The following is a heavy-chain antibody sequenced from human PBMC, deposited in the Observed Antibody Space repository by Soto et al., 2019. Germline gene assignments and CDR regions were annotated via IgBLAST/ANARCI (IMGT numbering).Heavy chain of an antibody. V-gene: IGHV3-30*03. Sequence: QVQLVESGGGVVQPGRSLRLSCAVSGFTVSSYGMHWVRQAPGKGLERVAVISRDGGTKFYADSVKGRFTISKDNSRNTFFLEMNSRRGDDMVVYYCTGGVASGYWGQGPLVPVSS. CDR1: GFTVSSYG. CDR2: ISRDGGTK. D-gene: IGHD3-22*01. CDR3: TGGVASGY. J-gene: IGHJ4*02.